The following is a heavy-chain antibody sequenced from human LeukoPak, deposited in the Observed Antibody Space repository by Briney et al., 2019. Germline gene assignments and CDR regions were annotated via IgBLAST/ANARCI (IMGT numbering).Heavy chain of an antibody. CDR2: INHSGST. Sequence: KPSETLSLTCAVYGGSFSGYYWSWIRQPPGKGLEWIGEINHSGSTNYNPSLKSRVTISVDTSKNQFSLKLSSVTAADTAVYYCARISPRFALDYYYYMDVWGKGTTVTVSS. V-gene: IGHV4-34*01. CDR1: GGSFSGYY. J-gene: IGHJ6*03. CDR3: ARISPRFALDYYYYMDV. D-gene: IGHD3-16*01.